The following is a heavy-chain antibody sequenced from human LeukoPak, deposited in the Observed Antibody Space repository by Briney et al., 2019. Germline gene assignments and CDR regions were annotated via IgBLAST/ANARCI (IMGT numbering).Heavy chain of an antibody. CDR3: ARVGGPFDA. CDR1: GYSISSGSY. CDR2: IYHSGST. Sequence: SETLSLTCAVSGYSISSGSYWGWIRQPPGKGREWIGSIYHSGSTYYYPSLKSRVTISVDTSKNQFSLKVSSVPAADTAVYYCARVGGPFDAWGQGTLVTVSS. J-gene: IGHJ5*02. V-gene: IGHV4-38-2*01.